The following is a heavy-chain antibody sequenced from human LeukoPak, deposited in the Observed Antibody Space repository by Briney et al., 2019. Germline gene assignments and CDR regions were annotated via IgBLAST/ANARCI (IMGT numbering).Heavy chain of an antibody. CDR3: ARRIVTPTTKWFDA. D-gene: IGHD1-26*01. CDR2: INPNTGST. CDR1: GYTFTGYY. Sequence: ASVKVSCKASGYTFTGYYIHWVRQAPGQGLEWVGWINPNTGSTKYGQTLQGRVIMTRDTSISTAYMELSRLRSDDTAVYYCARRIVTPTTKWFDAWGQGTLVTVSS. J-gene: IGHJ5*02. V-gene: IGHV1-2*02.